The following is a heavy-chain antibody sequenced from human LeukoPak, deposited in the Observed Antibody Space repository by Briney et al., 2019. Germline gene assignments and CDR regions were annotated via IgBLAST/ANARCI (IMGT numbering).Heavy chain of an antibody. D-gene: IGHD2-21*01. CDR2: IYYTGST. CDR1: GVSISSGGYY. Sequence: PSQTLSLTCSVSGVSISSGGYYWGWIRQHPGKGLEWIGYIYYTGSTYSNPSLKSRVTISVDTSKNQFSLKLTSVIAADTAVYYCARIPSHSNYSIGNYWGQGTLVTVSS. CDR3: ARIPSHSNYSIGNY. J-gene: IGHJ4*02. V-gene: IGHV4-31*03.